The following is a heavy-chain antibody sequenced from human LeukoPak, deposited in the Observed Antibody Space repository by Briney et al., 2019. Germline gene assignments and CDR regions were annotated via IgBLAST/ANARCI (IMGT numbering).Heavy chain of an antibody. D-gene: IGHD5-12*01. Sequence: GGSLRLSCAASEFSVGSNYMTWVRQAPGKGLEWVSLIYSGGSTYYADSVKGRFTISRDNSKDTLYLQMNSLRVEDTAVYYCAKDTGSGYDYFSYYFDYWGQGTLVTVSS. J-gene: IGHJ4*02. CDR1: EFSVGSNY. CDR3: AKDTGSGYDYFSYYFDY. V-gene: IGHV3-66*01. CDR2: IYSGGST.